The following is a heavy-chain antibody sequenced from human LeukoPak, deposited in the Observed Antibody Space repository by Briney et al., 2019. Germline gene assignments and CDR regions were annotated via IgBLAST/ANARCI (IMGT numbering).Heavy chain of an antibody. CDR3: ARGTYTSGYLYFDF. Sequence: PSETLSLTCTVSGGSISSYYWSWIRQPPGKGLEWIGYIYYSGSTNYNPSLKSRVTISVDTSKNQISLKLSSVTAADTAVFYCARGTYTSGYLYFDFWGQGTLVTVSS. D-gene: IGHD6-19*01. V-gene: IGHV4-59*12. CDR1: GGSISSYY. CDR2: IYYSGST. J-gene: IGHJ4*02.